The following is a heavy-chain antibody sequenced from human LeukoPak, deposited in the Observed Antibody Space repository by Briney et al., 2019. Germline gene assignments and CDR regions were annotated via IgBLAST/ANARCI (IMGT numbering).Heavy chain of an antibody. CDR1: GGSLKNYY. CDR2: IYSTGIT. V-gene: IGHV4-4*08. CDR3: ARLVVNSSGWGIDY. Sequence: TSETLSLTCSVSGGSLKNYYWSWIRQPPGKGLEWFGHIYSTGITNYNPSLRSRLAISVDTSKNQFSLKLSSVTAADTALYFCARLVVNSSGWGIDYWGQGTLVTVSS. J-gene: IGHJ4*02. D-gene: IGHD6-19*01.